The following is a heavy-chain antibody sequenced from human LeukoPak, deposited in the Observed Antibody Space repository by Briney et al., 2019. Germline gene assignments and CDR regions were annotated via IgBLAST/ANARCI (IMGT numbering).Heavy chain of an antibody. J-gene: IGHJ6*02. CDR2: IYYSGST. Sequence: PSETLSPTCTVSGGSISSSSYYWGWIRQPPGKGLEWIGSIYYSGSTYYNPSLKSRVTISVDTSKNQFSLRLSSMTAADTAVYYCAKQPTGRSYYGMDVWGQGTTVTVSS. CDR3: AKQPTGRSYYGMDV. V-gene: IGHV4-39*01. CDR1: GGSISSSSYY. D-gene: IGHD1-14*01.